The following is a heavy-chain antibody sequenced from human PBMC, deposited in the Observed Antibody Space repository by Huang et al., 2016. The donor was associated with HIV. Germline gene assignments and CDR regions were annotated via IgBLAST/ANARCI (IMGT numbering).Heavy chain of an antibody. CDR3: AREIMISFGGPFDP. V-gene: IGHV4-34*01. D-gene: IGHD3-16*01. CDR2: INHRGTT. Sequence: QVQLHQWGAGLLKPSETLSLTFAVYGGSFSSYYWNWIRQSPGKGLEWIGQINHRGTTTYNPSLNSRVTMSVDTSKNQFSLKLNAVTAADTAVYYCAREIMISFGGPFDPWGQGTLVTVSS. J-gene: IGHJ5*02. CDR1: GGSFSSYY.